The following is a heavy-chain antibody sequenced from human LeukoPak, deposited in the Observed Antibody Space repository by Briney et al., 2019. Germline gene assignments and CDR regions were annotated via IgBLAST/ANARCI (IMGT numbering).Heavy chain of an antibody. CDR2: IYYSGST. J-gene: IGHJ4*02. D-gene: IGHD3-22*01. CDR3: ARVTGYMIEDYFDY. V-gene: IGHV4-39*07. CDR1: GVSIGSSNSY. Sequence: SETLSLTCTVSGVSIGSSNSYWGWIRQPPGKGLEWIGSIYYSGSTNYNPSLKSRVTISVDTSKNQFSLKLRSVTAADTAVYYCARVTGYMIEDYFDYWGQGTLVTVSS.